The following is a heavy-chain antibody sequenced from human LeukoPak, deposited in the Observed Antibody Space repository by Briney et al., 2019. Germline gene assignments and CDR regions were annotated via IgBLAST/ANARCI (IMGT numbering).Heavy chain of an antibody. Sequence: GGSLRLSCAASGFTFSSYGMHWVRQAPGKGLEWVAVIWYDGSNKYYADSVKGRFTISRDNARNSLFLQMNSLTAEDTAIYYCARSLISAVIGMDVWGQGTAVTVSS. J-gene: IGHJ6*02. CDR1: GFTFSSYG. CDR2: IWYDGSNK. V-gene: IGHV3-33*03. D-gene: IGHD3-3*01. CDR3: ARSLISAVIGMDV.